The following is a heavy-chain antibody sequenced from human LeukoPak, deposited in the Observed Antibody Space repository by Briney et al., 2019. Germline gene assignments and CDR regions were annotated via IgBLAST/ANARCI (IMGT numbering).Heavy chain of an antibody. Sequence: GGSLRLSCAASGFTFSSYWMHWVRQAPGKGLIWVSRINSDGSSTSYADSVKGRFTISRDNAKNTLYLQMNSLRAEDTAVYYCARDSWESGLDYFDYWGQGTLVTVPS. CDR1: GFTFSSYW. CDR2: INSDGSST. V-gene: IGHV3-74*01. CDR3: ARDSWESGLDYFDY. J-gene: IGHJ4*02. D-gene: IGHD1-26*01.